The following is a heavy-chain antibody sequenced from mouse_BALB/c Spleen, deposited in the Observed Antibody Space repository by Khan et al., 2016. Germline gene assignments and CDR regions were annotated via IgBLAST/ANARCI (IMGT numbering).Heavy chain of an antibody. Sequence: VQLKQSGAELVKPGASVKLSCTASGFNIKDTYMHWVKQRPEQGLEWIGRIDPANGNTKYDPKFQGKATITADTSSNTAYLQLSSLTSEDTAVEYCAYDGYSLWGQGTTLTVSS. CDR2: IDPANGNT. CDR1: GFNIKDTY. CDR3: AYDGYSL. D-gene: IGHD2-3*01. J-gene: IGHJ2*01. V-gene: IGHV14-3*02.